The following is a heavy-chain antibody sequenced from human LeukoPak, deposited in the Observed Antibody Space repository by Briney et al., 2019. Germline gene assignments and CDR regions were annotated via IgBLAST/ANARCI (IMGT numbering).Heavy chain of an antibody. J-gene: IGHJ4*02. D-gene: IGHD3-16*01. CDR1: GFTVSSNY. Sequence: GGSLRLSCAASGFTVSSNYMSWVRQAPGKGLEWVSVIYSGGSTYYADSVKGRFTISRDNSKNTLYLQMNSLRAEDTAVYYCARGLEDLYFDYWGQGTPVTVSS. V-gene: IGHV3-66*01. CDR3: ARGLEDLYFDY. CDR2: IYSGGST.